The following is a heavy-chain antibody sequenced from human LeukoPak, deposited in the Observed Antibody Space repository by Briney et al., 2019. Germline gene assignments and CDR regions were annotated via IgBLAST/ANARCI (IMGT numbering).Heavy chain of an antibody. CDR1: GFIVSHNY. J-gene: IGHJ4*02. CDR3: ARGPRYSFY. D-gene: IGHD6-13*01. CDR2: IYIDGTT. Sequence: GGSLRLSCAASGFIVSHNYMTWVRQAPGKGLEWVSVIYIDGTTYYADSVKGRFTISRDQANNTLYLQMNTLRDEDTAVYYCARGPRYSFYWGQGTLVSVSS. V-gene: IGHV3-53*01.